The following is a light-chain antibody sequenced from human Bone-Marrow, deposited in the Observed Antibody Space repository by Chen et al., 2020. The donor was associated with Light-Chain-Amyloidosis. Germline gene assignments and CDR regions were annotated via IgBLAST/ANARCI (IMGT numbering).Light chain of an antibody. J-gene: IGKJ1*01. CDR2: GVS. CDR1: QTISSDH. V-gene: IGKV3-20*01. CDR3: QQYGVSPRT. Sequence: EIVLTQSPGTLSLSPGERATLSCRSSQTISSDHLAWYQQKPGRAPRLLMYGVSSRATGIPDRFSGGGSGTDFTLNISSLEPEDFAVYYCQQYGVSPRTFGQGTKVE.